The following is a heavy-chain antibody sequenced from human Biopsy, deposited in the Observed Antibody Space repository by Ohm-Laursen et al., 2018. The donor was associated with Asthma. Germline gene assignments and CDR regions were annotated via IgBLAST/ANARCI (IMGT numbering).Heavy chain of an antibody. CDR1: GFTFSSYA. V-gene: IGHV3-30-3*02. Sequence: SLRLSCAASGFTFSSYAMHWVRQAPGKGLEWVAVISYDGSNKYYADSVKGRFTISRDNSKNTLYLQMNSLRAEDTAVYYCARWGSFGFDYWGQGTLVTVSS. CDR3: ARWGSFGFDY. J-gene: IGHJ4*02. CDR2: ISYDGSNK. D-gene: IGHD2-21*01.